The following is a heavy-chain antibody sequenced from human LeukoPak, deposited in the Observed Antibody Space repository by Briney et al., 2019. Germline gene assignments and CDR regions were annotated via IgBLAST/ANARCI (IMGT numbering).Heavy chain of an antibody. Sequence: SETLSLTCTVSGGSISSSSYYWGWIRQPPGKGLEWIGSIYYSGSTYYNPSLKSRVTISVDTSKNQFSLKLSSVTAADTAVYYCARARRVVSLYYFDYWGQGTLVTVSS. J-gene: IGHJ4*02. CDR1: GGSISSSSYY. D-gene: IGHD4-23*01. CDR3: ARARRVVSLYYFDY. V-gene: IGHV4-39*01. CDR2: IYYSGST.